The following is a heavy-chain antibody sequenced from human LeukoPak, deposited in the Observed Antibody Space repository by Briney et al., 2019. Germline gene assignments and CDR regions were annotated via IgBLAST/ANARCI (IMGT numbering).Heavy chain of an antibody. CDR1: GGSISSSSYY. CDR2: IYYSGST. CDR3: ARRSGSYQDY. J-gene: IGHJ4*02. Sequence: SETLSLTCTVSGGSISSSSYYWGWLRQPPGKGLEWIGSIYYSGSTYYNPSLKSRVTISVDTSKNQFSLKLSSVTAADTAVYYCARRSGSYQDYWGQGTLVTVSS. V-gene: IGHV4-39*01. D-gene: IGHD1-26*01.